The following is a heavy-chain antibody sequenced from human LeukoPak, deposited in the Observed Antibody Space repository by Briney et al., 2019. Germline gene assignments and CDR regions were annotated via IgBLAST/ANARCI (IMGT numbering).Heavy chain of an antibody. J-gene: IGHJ5*02. V-gene: IGHV3-53*01. CDR1: GFTVSSNY. Sequence: GGSLRLSCAASGFTVSSNYMSWVRQAPGKGLEWVSVIYSGGSTYYADSVKGRFTISRDNSKNTLYLQMNSLRAEDTAVYYCAASIIPVYNWFDPWGQGTLVTVSS. CDR2: IYSGGST. CDR3: AASIIPVYNWFDP. D-gene: IGHD3-10*01.